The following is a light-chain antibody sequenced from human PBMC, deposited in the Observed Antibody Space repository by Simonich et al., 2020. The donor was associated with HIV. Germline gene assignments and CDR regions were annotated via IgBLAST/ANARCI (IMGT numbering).Light chain of an antibody. J-gene: IGLJ2*01. CDR3: CSYARRSTLV. V-gene: IGLV2-23*02. Sequence: LTQPPSVSVAPGKTARITCGGNNIGSKSVHWYQQHPGKAPKHMIYDVTKRPSGVSNRFSASKSGNTASLTISGLQTEDEADYYCCSYARRSTLVFGGGTKLTVL. CDR1: NIGSKS. CDR2: DVT.